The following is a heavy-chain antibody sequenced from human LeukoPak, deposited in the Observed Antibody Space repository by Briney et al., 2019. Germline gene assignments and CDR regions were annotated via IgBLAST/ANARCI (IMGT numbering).Heavy chain of an antibody. V-gene: IGHV1-69-2*01. J-gene: IGHJ1*01. CDR1: GYTFTDYY. CDR2: VDPEDGET. D-gene: IGHD3-22*01. CDR3: ATESRHSSGYFGYFQH. Sequence: ASVKVSGKVSGYTFTDYYMHWVQQAPGKGPEWMGLVDPEDGETIYAEKFQGRVTITADTSTDTAYMELSSLRSEDTAVYYCATESRHSSGYFGYFQHWGQGTLVTVSS.